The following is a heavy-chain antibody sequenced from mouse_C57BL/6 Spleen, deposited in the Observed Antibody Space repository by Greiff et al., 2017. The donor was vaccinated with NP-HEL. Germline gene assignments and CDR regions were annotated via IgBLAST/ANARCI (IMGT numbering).Heavy chain of an antibody. Sequence: EVQLQQSGPELVKPGASVKISCKASGYTFTDYYMNWVKQSHGKSLEWIGDINPNNGGTSYNQKFKGKATLTVDKSSSTAYMELRSLTSEDSAVYYCARYSSGSSMDYWGQGTSVTVSS. J-gene: IGHJ4*01. D-gene: IGHD3-2*02. CDR3: ARYSSGSSMDY. CDR2: INPNNGGT. CDR1: GYTFTDYY. V-gene: IGHV1-26*01.